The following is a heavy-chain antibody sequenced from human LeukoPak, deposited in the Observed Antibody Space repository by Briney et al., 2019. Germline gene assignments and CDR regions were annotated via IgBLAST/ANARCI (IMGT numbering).Heavy chain of an antibody. CDR1: GFTFSHFW. CDR2: INTDGSTI. CDR3: ARERKSSTSMDY. V-gene: IGHV3-74*01. D-gene: IGHD2-2*01. Sequence: GGSLRLSCAASGFTFSHFWIHWVRQVPGKGLVWVSRINTDGSTITYAGSVKGRFTISRDNAKNTLYLQMNSLRGEDTAVYFCARERKSSTSMDYWGQGTLVTVSS. J-gene: IGHJ4*02.